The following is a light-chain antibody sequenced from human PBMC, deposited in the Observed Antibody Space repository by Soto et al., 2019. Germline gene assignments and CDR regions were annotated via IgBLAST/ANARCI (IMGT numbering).Light chain of an antibody. V-gene: IGLV2-14*01. Sequence: QSALTQPASVYGSPGQSITISCTGTSSDIGGYNHVSWYQQYVGKAPKLMIYDVSLRPSDVSTRFSGSKSGNTASLTISGLQAEDEAVYYCSSYSTSSTLFGGGTKLTVL. CDR3: SSYSTSSTL. J-gene: IGLJ2*01. CDR2: DVS. CDR1: SSDIGGYNH.